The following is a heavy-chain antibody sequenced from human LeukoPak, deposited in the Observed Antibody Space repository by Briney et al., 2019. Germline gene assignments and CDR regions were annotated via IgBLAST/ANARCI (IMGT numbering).Heavy chain of an antibody. J-gene: IGHJ4*02. Sequence: GASVKVSSKASGYTFTGCFIHYVRQAPGQGLEWMGWIDPNSDNIRYSETFKDRVTMTRDTSTNTAYMELSWLRSDDTAVYYCARSAYNYGYVYFDHWGQGTLVIVSS. CDR1: GYTFTGCF. V-gene: IGHV1-2*02. D-gene: IGHD5-18*01. CDR3: ARSAYNYGYVYFDH. CDR2: IDPNSDNI.